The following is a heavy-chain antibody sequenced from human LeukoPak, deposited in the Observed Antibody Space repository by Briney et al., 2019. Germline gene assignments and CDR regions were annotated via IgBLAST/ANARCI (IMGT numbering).Heavy chain of an antibody. J-gene: IGHJ4*02. D-gene: IGHD3/OR15-3a*01. Sequence: TGGSLRFSCAASGFTFSSYGMHWVRQAPGKGLEWVAVIWYGGSNKYYADSVKGRFTISRDNSKNTLYLQMNSLRAEDTALYYCAKDLLRGLGLVDHWGQGTLVTVSS. CDR1: GFTFSSYG. V-gene: IGHV3-30*02. CDR3: AKDLLRGLGLVDH. CDR2: IWYGGSNK.